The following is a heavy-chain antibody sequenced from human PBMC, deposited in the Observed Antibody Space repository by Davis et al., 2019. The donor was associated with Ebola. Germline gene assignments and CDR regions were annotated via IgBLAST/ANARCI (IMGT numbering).Heavy chain of an antibody. CDR3: AKETAAIPTRTDY. J-gene: IGHJ4*02. CDR2: ISYDGSNK. V-gene: IGHV3-30*18. Sequence: GESLKISCVATGFTFSNAWMSWVRQAPGKGLEWVAVISYDGSNKYYADSVRGRFTVSRDNSKNMLFLQLTSLRDDDTAVYYCAKETAAIPTRTDYWGQGALVTVSS. D-gene: IGHD1-1*01. CDR1: GFTFSNAW.